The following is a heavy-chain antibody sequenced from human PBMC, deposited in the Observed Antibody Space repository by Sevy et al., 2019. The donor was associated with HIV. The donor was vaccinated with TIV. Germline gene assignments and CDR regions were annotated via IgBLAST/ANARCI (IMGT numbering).Heavy chain of an antibody. CDR2: LFFGCGKL. CDR1: GFAFLDIS. D-gene: IGHD2-8*01. Sequence: GGPLRFSFPALGFAFLDISIGGTPRVPGRGLGWFATLFFGCGKLNYADSVKGRFTISRDNSKNSFYLQMDNLRVEDTALYYCAREGCTRPHDYWGQGTRVTVSS. CDR3: AREGCTRPHDY. V-gene: IGHV3-23*01. J-gene: IGHJ4*02.